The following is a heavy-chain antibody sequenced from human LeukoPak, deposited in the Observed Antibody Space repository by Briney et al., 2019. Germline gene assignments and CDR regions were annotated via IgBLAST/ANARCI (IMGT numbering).Heavy chain of an antibody. D-gene: IGHD3-16*02. Sequence: SETLSLTCTVSGDSLNSYYWTWIRQPPGEGLQWIGYIFYSGSSNCNPSLKSRVTISVDTSKNQFSLKLSSVTAADTAVYYCASRDTFGGVSVDYYFDYWGQGTLVTVSS. CDR1: GDSLNSYY. CDR2: IFYSGSS. J-gene: IGHJ4*02. V-gene: IGHV4-59*08. CDR3: ASRDTFGGVSVDYYFDY.